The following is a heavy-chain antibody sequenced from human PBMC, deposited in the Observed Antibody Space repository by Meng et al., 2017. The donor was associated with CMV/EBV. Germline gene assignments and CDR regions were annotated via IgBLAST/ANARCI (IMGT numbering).Heavy chain of an antibody. Sequence: SQTLSLTCAVYGGSFSGYYWSWIRQPPGKGLEWIWEINHSGSTNYNPSLKSRVTISVDTSKNQFSLKLSSVTAADTAVYYCATGGSYRFDYWGQGTLVTVSS. CDR2: INHSGST. CDR1: GGSFSGYY. J-gene: IGHJ4*02. D-gene: IGHD1-26*01. V-gene: IGHV4-34*01. CDR3: ATGGSYRFDY.